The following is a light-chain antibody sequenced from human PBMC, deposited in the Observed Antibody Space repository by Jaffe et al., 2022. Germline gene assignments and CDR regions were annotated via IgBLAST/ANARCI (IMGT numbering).Light chain of an antibody. CDR1: QAVTNY. CDR2: ETS. V-gene: IGKV1-33*01. Sequence: DIQVTQSPSSLSASVGDRVTITCQASQAVTNYINWYQQKPGKAPQVLIYETSYLEDGVSSRFSASGSDTLFTFSITNVQPEDIGTYYCQQYKTMPISFGQGTRLEIK. CDR3: QQYKTMPIS. J-gene: IGKJ5*01.